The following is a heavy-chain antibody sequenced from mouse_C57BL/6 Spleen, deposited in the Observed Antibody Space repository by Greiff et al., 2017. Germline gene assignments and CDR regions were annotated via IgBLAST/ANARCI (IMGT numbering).Heavy chain of an antibody. CDR3: ARSTTMVTTGFAY. J-gene: IGHJ3*01. D-gene: IGHD2-2*01. CDR1: GYAFSSYW. V-gene: IGHV1-80*01. CDR2: IYPGDGDT. Sequence: VQLQQSGAELVKPGASVKISCKASGYAFSSYWMNWVKQRPGKGLEWIGQIYPGDGDTNYNGQFKGKATLTADKSSSTAYMQLSSLTSEDSAVYFCARSTTMVTTGFAYWGQGTLVTVSA.